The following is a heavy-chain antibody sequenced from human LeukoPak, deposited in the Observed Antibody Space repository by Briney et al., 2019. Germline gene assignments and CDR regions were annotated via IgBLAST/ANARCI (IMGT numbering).Heavy chain of an antibody. CDR1: GGSFSGYY. V-gene: IGHV4-34*01. CDR2: INHSGST. D-gene: IGHD5-12*01. J-gene: IGHJ4*02. CDR3: ARQRTSGYIGY. Sequence: SETLSLTCAVYGGSFSGYYWSWIRQPPGKGLEWIGEINHSGSTNYNPCRKSRVTITVNTSKNQFSLKLSSVAAADTAVYYCARQRTSGYIGYWGQGTLVTVSS.